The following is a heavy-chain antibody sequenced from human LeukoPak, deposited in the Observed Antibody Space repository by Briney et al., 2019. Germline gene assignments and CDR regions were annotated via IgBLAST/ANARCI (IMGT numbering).Heavy chain of an antibody. CDR1: GGSISSGGYS. Sequence: SETLSLTCAVSGGSISSGGYSWSWIRQPPGKGLEWIGYIYHSGSTYYNPSIKSRVTISVDRSKNQFSLKLSSVTAADTAVYYCARGAQWLGKLFDYWGQGTLVTVSS. J-gene: IGHJ4*02. D-gene: IGHD3-10*01. V-gene: IGHV4-30-2*01. CDR3: ARGAQWLGKLFDY. CDR2: IYHSGST.